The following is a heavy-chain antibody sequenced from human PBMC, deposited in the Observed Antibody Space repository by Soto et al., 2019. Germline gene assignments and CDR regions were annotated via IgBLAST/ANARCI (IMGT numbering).Heavy chain of an antibody. CDR3: ARDPDIVVVPAASGYGMDV. J-gene: IGHJ6*02. CDR2: IIPIFGTA. Sequence: ASVKVSCKASEGTFSSYAISWVRQAPGQGLEWMGGIIPIFGTANYAQKFQGRVTITADKSTSTAYMELSSLRSEDTAVYYCARDPDIVVVPAASGYGMDVWGQGTTVTVSS. V-gene: IGHV1-69*06. D-gene: IGHD2-2*01. CDR1: EGTFSSYA.